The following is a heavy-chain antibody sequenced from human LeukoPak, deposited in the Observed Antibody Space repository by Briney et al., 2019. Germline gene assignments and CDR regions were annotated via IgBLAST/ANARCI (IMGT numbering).Heavy chain of an antibody. D-gene: IGHD2-2*01. CDR3: AKDSQPAPFDY. V-gene: IGHV3-30*18. CDR1: GFTFSSYG. J-gene: IGHJ4*02. Sequence: GGSLRLSCAASGFTFSSYGMHWVRQAPGKGLEWVAVISYDGSNKYYADSVEGRFTISRDNSKNTLYLQMNSLRAEDTAVYYCAKDSQPAPFDYWGQGTLVTVSS. CDR2: ISYDGSNK.